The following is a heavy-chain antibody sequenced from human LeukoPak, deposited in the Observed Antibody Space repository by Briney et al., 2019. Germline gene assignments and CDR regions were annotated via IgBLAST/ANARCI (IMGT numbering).Heavy chain of an antibody. CDR1: GGSFSGYY. CDR3: VIEGGGYVSGGFGLDY. J-gene: IGHJ4*02. Sequence: SETLSLTCAVYGGSFSGYYWSWIRQPPGKGLEWIGEINHSVSTNYNPSLKSRVTISVDTSKNQFSLKLSSVTAAGTAVYYCVIEGGGYVSGGFGLDYWGQGTLVTVSS. V-gene: IGHV4-34*01. CDR2: INHSVST. D-gene: IGHD3-16*01.